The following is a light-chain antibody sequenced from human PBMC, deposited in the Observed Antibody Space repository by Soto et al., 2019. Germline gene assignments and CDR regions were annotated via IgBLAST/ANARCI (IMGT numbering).Light chain of an antibody. J-gene: IGKJ1*01. V-gene: IGKV3-20*01. CDR2: GAS. CDR3: QRYGASTT. Sequence: EIVLTQPPGTLSLSPGERATLSCRASQSVPHSYLAWYRQKPGQAPRLLIYGASIRATGIPVRFSGSGSGTDFTLTITRLEPEDFAVYYCQRYGASTTFGQGTKVDIK. CDR1: QSVPHSY.